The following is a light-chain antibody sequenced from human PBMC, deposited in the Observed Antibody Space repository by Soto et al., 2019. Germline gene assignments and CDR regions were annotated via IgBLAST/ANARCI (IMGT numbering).Light chain of an antibody. CDR3: QHYNIYSEA. CDR2: KAS. V-gene: IGKV1-5*03. CDR1: QTISSW. J-gene: IGKJ1*01. Sequence: DIQMTQSPSTLSVSVGDRVTIPCRSSQTISSWLAWYQQKPGKAPKLLIYKASTLKSGVPSRFSGSGSGTEFTLTISSLQPDDFATYYCQHYNIYSEAFGQGTKVDIK.